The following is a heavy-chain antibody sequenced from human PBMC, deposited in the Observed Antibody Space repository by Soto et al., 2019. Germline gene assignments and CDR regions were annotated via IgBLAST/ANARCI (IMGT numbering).Heavy chain of an antibody. CDR1: GFNFRNYG. Sequence: VGSLRLSCAASGFNFRNYGMHWVRQAPGEGLVWVSRINSDGRSTRYADSVKGRFTISRDNAGNTLFLQMNSLRADDTAVYYCARVGVDTTVVDGGYYYYPLDVWGQGTTVTVSS. V-gene: IGHV3-74*01. J-gene: IGHJ6*02. CDR2: INSDGRST. D-gene: IGHD5-18*01. CDR3: ARVGVDTTVVDGGYYYYPLDV.